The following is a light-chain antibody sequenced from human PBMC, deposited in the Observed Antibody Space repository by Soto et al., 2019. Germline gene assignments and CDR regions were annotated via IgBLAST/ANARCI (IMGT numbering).Light chain of an antibody. CDR2: GAS. CDR1: QSISNH. V-gene: IGKV3-15*01. Sequence: EIVMTQSPATLSVSPGERATLCCRRSQSISNHVAWYQQKPGQAPRLLIYGASTRATGIPARFSGSWSGTEFTLTISSLQSEDFAVYYCQQYNNWPPITFGQGTRLEI. J-gene: IGKJ5*01. CDR3: QQYNNWPPIT.